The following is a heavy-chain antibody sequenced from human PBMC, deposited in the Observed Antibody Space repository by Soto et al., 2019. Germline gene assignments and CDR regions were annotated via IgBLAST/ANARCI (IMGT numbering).Heavy chain of an antibody. CDR2: IVVGSGNT. V-gene: IGHV1-58*02. J-gene: IGHJ3*02. D-gene: IGHD3-10*01. Sequence: ASVKVSCKASGFTFTSSAMQWVRQARGQRLEWIGWIVVGSGNTNYAQKFQERVTITRDMSTSTAYMELSSLRSEDTAVYYCAARPDLDTMVRGVIPEDAFDIWGQGTMVTVSS. CDR3: AARPDLDTMVRGVIPEDAFDI. CDR1: GFTFTSSA.